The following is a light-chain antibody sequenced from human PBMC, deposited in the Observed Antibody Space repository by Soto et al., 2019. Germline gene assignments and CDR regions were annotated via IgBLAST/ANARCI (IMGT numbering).Light chain of an antibody. CDR1: QSLSRW. Sequence: DIQMTQSPSTLSGSVGDRVTITCRASQSLSRWLAWYQQIPGKAPKLLISDGSNLERGVPSRFSGSGSGTEFTLTINSLQSEDFAVYYCQQYNNWPRTFGQGTKVDIK. J-gene: IGKJ1*01. CDR2: DGS. V-gene: IGKV1-5*01. CDR3: QQYNNWPRT.